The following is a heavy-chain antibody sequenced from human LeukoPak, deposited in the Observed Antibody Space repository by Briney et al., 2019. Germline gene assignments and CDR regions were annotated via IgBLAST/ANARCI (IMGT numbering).Heavy chain of an antibody. D-gene: IGHD2-2*01. J-gene: IGHJ5*02. CDR3: ARDPVVPAASVQYNWFDP. CDR2: INPNSGGT. V-gene: IGHV1-2*02. CDR1: GYTFTGYY. Sequence: ASVKVSCKASGYTFTGYYMHWVRQAPGQGLEWMGWINPNSGGTNYAQKFQGRVTMTRDTSISTAYMELSRLRSDDTAVYYCARDPVVPAASVQYNWFDPWGQGTLVTVSS.